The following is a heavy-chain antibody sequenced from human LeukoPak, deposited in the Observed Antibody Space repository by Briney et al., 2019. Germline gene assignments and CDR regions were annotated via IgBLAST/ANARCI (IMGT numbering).Heavy chain of an antibody. D-gene: IGHD4-23*01. CDR2: INHSGST. CDR1: GGSFSGHY. Sequence: SETLSLTCAVYGGSFSGHYWSWIRQPPGKGLEWIGEINHSGSTNYNPSLKSRVTISVDTSNNQFSLKLSSVTAADTAVYYCARANYGGNSSFGYWGQGTLVTVSS. CDR3: ARANYGGNSSFGY. J-gene: IGHJ4*02. V-gene: IGHV4-34*01.